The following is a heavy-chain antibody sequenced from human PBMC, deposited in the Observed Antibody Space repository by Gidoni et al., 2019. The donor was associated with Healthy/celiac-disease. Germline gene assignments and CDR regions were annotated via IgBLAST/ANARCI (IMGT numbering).Heavy chain of an antibody. CDR1: GGTFSSYA. V-gene: IGHV1-69*01. D-gene: IGHD3-9*01. Sequence: QVQLVQSGAEVKKPGSSVKVSCKASGGTFSSYAISCMRQAPGQGLEWMGGIIPILGTANYEQKFQGRVTITADESTSTAYMELSSLRSEDTAVYYCARARALRYFDWLPYYGMDVWGQGTTVTVSS. CDR2: IIPILGTA. J-gene: IGHJ6*02. CDR3: ARARALRYFDWLPYYGMDV.